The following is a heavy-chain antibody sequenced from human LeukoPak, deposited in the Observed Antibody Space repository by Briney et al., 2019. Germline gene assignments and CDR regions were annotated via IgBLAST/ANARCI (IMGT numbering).Heavy chain of an antibody. CDR1: GGSISSSSYY. CDR3: ARSLWDSSGYIPADDAFDI. Sequence: SETLSLTCTVSGGSISSSSYYWSWIRQPPGKGLEWIGEINHSGSTNYNPSLKSRVTISVDTSKNQFSLKLSSVTAADTAVYYCARSLWDSSGYIPADDAFDIWGQGTMVTVSS. CDR2: INHSGST. V-gene: IGHV4-39*07. J-gene: IGHJ3*02. D-gene: IGHD3-22*01.